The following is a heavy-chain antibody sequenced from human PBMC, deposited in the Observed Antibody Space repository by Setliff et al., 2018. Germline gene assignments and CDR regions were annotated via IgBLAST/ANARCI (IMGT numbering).Heavy chain of an antibody. CDR3: ANSAYLRELDY. CDR2: INHSGST. D-gene: IGHD1-26*01. V-gene: IGHV4-34*01. Sequence: PSETLSLTCAVYGGSFSGYYWSWIRQPPGKGLEWIGEINHSGSTNYNPPLKSRVTISVDTSKNQFSLKLTSVTAADAAVYYCANSAYLRELDYWGPGTLVTVSS. CDR1: GGSFSGYY. J-gene: IGHJ4*02.